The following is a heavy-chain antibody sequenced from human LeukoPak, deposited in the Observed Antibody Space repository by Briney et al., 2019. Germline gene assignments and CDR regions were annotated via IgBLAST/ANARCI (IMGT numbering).Heavy chain of an antibody. V-gene: IGHV3-20*04. CDR2: NKWNGDST. Sequence: PGGSLTLSCAASAYTFADHGMSWVRGAPGKGVEGVAGNKWNGDSTVYGGSLKCRFNISRDNAKNSLFLQMSSLRAEDTAFYYCAREGGVDYYSYMDVWGKGTTVTVSS. D-gene: IGHD1-26*01. J-gene: IGHJ6*03. CDR1: AYTFADHG. CDR3: AREGGVDYYSYMDV.